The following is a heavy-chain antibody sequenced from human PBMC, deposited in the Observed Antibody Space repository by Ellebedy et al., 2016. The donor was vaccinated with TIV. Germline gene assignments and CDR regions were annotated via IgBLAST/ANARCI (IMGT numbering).Heavy chain of an antibody. D-gene: IGHD4-17*01. V-gene: IGHV3-66*01. J-gene: IGHJ1*01. CDR3: SRDLFTPYYGAQY. CDR2: TIAGTT. CDR1: GFTFSSYW. Sequence: GESLKISCAASGFTFSSYWMHWVRQVPGKGLEWVSATIAGTTDYADSVKGRFSISRDDSKNTFYLQMNRLRAEDTAVYYCSRDLFTPYYGAQYWGQGTLVTVSS.